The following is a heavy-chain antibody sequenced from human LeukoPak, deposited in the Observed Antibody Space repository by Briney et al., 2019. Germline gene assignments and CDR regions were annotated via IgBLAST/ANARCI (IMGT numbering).Heavy chain of an antibody. CDR1: GFDFNTYT. CDR3: ARDLQEFDS. CDR2: IISSSASI. V-gene: IGHV3-21*01. J-gene: IGHJ4*02. Sequence: GGSLRLSCAASGFDFNTYTMNWVRQAPGKGLEWVASIISSSASISYADSMKGRFTISRDNAKKTVYLHMSSVRAEDTAVYHCARDLQEFDSWGQGTLVTVSS.